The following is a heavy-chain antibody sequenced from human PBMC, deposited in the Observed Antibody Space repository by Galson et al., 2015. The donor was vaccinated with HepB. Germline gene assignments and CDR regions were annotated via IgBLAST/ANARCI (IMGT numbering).Heavy chain of an antibody. CDR3: AKGLDYGGRSFDN. V-gene: IGHV3-7*03. Sequence: SLRLSCAASGFTFSSYWMSWVRKAPGKGLEWVANIKQDGSEKYYVDSVKGRFTISRDNAKNSLYLQMNSLRAEDTAVYYCAKGLDYGGRSFDNWGQGTLVTVSS. CDR1: GFTFSSYW. CDR2: IKQDGSEK. D-gene: IGHD4-23*01. J-gene: IGHJ4*02.